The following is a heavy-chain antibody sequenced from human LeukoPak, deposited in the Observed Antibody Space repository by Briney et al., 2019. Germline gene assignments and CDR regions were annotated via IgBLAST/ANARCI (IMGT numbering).Heavy chain of an antibody. D-gene: IGHD2-8*01. CDR1: GGSTSSYY. Sequence: SETLSLTCTISGGSTSSYYWSWIRQSPGKGLEWISDIYYTGDTNDNPSLKSRASISIDTSNNQFSLRLRSVTAADTAVYYCARGFQWHPKPCVFDVWGQGTMVTVSS. V-gene: IGHV4-59*01. CDR3: ARGFQWHPKPCVFDV. J-gene: IGHJ3*01. CDR2: IYYTGDT.